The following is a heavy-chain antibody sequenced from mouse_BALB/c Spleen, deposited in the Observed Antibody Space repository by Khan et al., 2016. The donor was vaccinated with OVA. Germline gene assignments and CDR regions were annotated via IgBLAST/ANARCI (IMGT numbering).Heavy chain of an antibody. CDR1: GFTFSTYA. CDR3: ARSLVDYHAMDY. V-gene: IGHV5-9-3*01. J-gene: IGHJ4*01. Sequence: EVELVESGGGLVKPGGSLKLSCSASGFTFSTYAMSWVRQTPEKRLECVATISTGGHYTFYPDSVKGRFTISRDNAKKTLYLQMSSLRSDDTAMYYCARSLVDYHAMDYWGQGTSVTVSS. CDR2: ISTGGHYT. D-gene: IGHD2-2*01.